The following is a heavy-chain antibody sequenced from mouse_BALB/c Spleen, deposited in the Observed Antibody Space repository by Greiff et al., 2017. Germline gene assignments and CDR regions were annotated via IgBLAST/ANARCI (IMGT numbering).Heavy chain of an antibody. CDR2: INPDSSTI. J-gene: IGHJ4*01. D-gene: IGHD1-1*01. CDR3: ARRAYYYGYDAMDY. V-gene: IGHV4-1*02. Sequence: EVKLLESGGGLVQPGGSLKLSCAASGFDFSRYWMSWVRQAPGKGLEWIGEINPDSSTINYTPSLKDKFIISRDNAKNTLYLQMSKVRSEDTALYYCARRAYYYGYDAMDYWGQGTSVTVSS. CDR1: GFDFSRYW.